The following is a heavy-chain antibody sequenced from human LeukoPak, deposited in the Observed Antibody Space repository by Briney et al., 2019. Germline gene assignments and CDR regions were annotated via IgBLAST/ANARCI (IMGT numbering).Heavy chain of an antibody. D-gene: IGHD6-13*01. CDR3: VKGRISEDGLDF. V-gene: IGHV3-23*01. CDR2: ISSSGNT. CDR1: GFTFSRPA. J-gene: IGHJ4*02. Sequence: PGGSLRLSCAASGFTFSRPAMTSVRQTPGKGLDWGSSISSSGNTYYADSVKGRFTISRDNSKNMLYLQMNSLRAEDTAVYYCVKGRISEDGLDFWGQGTLVTVSS.